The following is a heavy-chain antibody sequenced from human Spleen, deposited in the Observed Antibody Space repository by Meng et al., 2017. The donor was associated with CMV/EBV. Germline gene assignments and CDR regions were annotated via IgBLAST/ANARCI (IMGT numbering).Heavy chain of an antibody. CDR3: ARRNIAEVSDY. D-gene: IGHD6-13*01. CDR1: GYTFTRHG. Sequence: SCKAAGYTFTRHGISWVRQAPGQGLEWMGWIAAYSGNTNYAQKFQGRVTMTTDTSTSTVYMELRSLRSDDTAVYYCARRNIAEVSDYWGQGTLVTVSS. CDR2: IAAYSGNT. J-gene: IGHJ4*02. V-gene: IGHV1-18*04.